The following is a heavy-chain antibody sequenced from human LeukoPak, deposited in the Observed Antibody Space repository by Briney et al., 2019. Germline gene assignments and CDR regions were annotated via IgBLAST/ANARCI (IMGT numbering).Heavy chain of an antibody. J-gene: IGHJ4*02. D-gene: IGHD6-13*01. CDR2: IYYSGNT. V-gene: IGHV4-31*03. CDR1: GGSVSSGGYY. CDR3: ARVIAAAGTDY. Sequence: SQTLSLTCTVSGGSVSSGGYYWSWIRQHPGKGLEWIGYIYYSGNTYYNPSLKSRVTISVDTSKNQFSPKLSSVTAADTAVYYCARVIAAAGTDYWGQGTLVTVSS.